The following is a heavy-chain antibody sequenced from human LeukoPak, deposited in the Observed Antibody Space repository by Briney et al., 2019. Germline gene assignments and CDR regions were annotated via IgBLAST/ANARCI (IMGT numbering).Heavy chain of an antibody. CDR3: ARVVTAMAYYYYGMDV. Sequence: GGSLRLSCAASGFTFSNYGMHWVRQAPGKGLEWVAVIWYDGSNKYYADSVKGRFTISRDNSKNTLYLQMNSLRAEDTAVYYCARVVTAMAYYYYGMDVWGQGTTVTVSS. CDR2: IWYDGSNK. CDR1: GFTFSNYG. D-gene: IGHD5-18*01. J-gene: IGHJ6*02. V-gene: IGHV3-33*08.